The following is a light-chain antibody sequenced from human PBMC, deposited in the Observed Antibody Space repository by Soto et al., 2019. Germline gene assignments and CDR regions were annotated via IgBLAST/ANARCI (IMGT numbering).Light chain of an antibody. CDR1: QSISSY. CDR3: QQSYSNPPYT. CDR2: AAS. J-gene: IGKJ2*01. V-gene: IGKV1-39*01. Sequence: DIQMTQSPSSLSASVGDRVTITCRASQSISSYLNWYQQKPGKAPKLLIYAASSLQSGVPSRFSGSGSGTDVTLTISSLQPEDFATYYCQQSYSNPPYTFGQGTKLEIK.